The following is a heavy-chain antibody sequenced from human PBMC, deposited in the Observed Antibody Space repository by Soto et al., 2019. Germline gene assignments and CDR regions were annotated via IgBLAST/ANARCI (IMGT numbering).Heavy chain of an antibody. D-gene: IGHD3-9*01. J-gene: IGHJ4*02. Sequence: VQLLESGGGLVQPGGSLRLSCAASGFTFSNYAMSWVRHAPGKGLEWVSGMSISGSRTYYAASVTGGFIIYRDNSKNTLYLQMNSMRPEDTAVYYCSKAYFYIVTGYCGYYWVQGTLV. V-gene: IGHV3-23*01. CDR2: MSISGSRT. CDR3: SKAYFYIVTGYCGYY. CDR1: GFTFSNYA.